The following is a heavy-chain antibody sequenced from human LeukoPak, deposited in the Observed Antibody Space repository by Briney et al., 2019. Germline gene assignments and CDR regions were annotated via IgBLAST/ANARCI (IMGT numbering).Heavy chain of an antibody. V-gene: IGHV4-39*01. D-gene: IGHD6-13*01. J-gene: IGHJ4*02. Sequence: PSETLSLTCTVSGGSISSSSYYWGWIRQPPGKGLEWIGSIYYSGSTYYNPSLKSRVTISVDTSKNQFSLKLSSVTAADTAVYYCARGIIAAAGPRFDYWGQGTLVTVSS. CDR3: ARGIIAAAGPRFDY. CDR1: GGSISSSSYY. CDR2: IYYSGST.